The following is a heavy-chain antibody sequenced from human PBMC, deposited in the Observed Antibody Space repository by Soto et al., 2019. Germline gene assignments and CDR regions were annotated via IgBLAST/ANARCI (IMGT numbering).Heavy chain of an antibody. CDR1: GFSLTSRPMG. CDR3: AHRLSGYNWNGGYFDY. Sequence: QITLKESGPTLVKPTQTLTLTWTFSGFSLTSRPMGVGWIRQPPGKALEWLVVNYWDDDKRYNPSLRSRLTIPKDTSGNHVVLTMTNMDPVDTATYYCAHRLSGYNWNGGYFDYWGQGALVTVS. J-gene: IGHJ4*02. CDR2: NYWDDDK. D-gene: IGHD1-20*01. V-gene: IGHV2-5*02.